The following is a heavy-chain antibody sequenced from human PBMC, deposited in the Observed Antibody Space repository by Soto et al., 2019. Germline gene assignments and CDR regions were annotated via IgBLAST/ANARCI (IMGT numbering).Heavy chain of an antibody. D-gene: IGHD1-26*01. CDR1: GFTFSDYR. V-gene: IGHV3-48*01. CDR2: ISGSSSTI. J-gene: IGHJ4*02. CDR3: ARDGLGATTYFGYLDY. Sequence: GGSLRLSCAVSGFTFSDYRMIWVRQALGKGLEWVSYISGSSSTIYYADSVMGRFTISRDNAKNSMYLEMNSLRAEDTAVYYCARDGLGATTYFGYLDYWSQGTLVTVSS.